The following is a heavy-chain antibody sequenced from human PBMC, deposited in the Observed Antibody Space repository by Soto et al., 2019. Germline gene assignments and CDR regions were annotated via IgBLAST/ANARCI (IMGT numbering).Heavy chain of an antibody. Sequence: SETLSLTCAVYGGSFSGYYWSWIRQPPGKGLEWIGEINHSGSTNYNPSLKSRVTISVDTSKNQFSLKLSSVTAADTAVYYCARRAGDFKGSTDYWGQGTLVTVSS. D-gene: IGHD6-13*01. J-gene: IGHJ4*02. CDR1: GGSFSGYY. V-gene: IGHV4-34*01. CDR3: ARRAGDFKGSTDY. CDR2: INHSGST.